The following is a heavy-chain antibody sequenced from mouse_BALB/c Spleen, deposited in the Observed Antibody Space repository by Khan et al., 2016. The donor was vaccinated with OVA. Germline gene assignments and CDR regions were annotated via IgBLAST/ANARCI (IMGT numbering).Heavy chain of an antibody. V-gene: IGHV2-5*01. CDR3: AKGLYVSSYNYAMDY. D-gene: IGHD1-1*01. CDR2: IWRGGST. Sequence: QVQLQQSGPGLVQPSQSLSITCTVSGFSLTNYGVHWVRQSLGKGLEWLGVIWRGGSTDYNAVLMSRLSITKDNSKSQVFFKMNSLQADDTAIYYCAKGLYVSSYNYAMDYWGQGTSVTVSS. CDR1: GFSLTNYG. J-gene: IGHJ4*01.